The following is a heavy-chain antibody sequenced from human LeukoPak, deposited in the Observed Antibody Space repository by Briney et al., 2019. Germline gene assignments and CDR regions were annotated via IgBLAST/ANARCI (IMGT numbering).Heavy chain of an antibody. J-gene: IGHJ4*02. CDR2: ISYDGSNK. V-gene: IGHV3-30*03. Sequence: GGSLRLSCAASGFTFSSYGMHWVRQAPGKGLEWVAVISYDGSNKYYADSVKGRFTISRDNSKNTLYLQVNSLRAEDTAVYYCATSPRAEFDYWGQGTLVTVSS. CDR1: GFTFSSYG. D-gene: IGHD6-19*01. CDR3: ATSPRAEFDY.